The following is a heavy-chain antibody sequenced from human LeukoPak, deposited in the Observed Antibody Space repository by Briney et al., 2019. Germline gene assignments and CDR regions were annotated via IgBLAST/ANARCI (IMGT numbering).Heavy chain of an antibody. D-gene: IGHD4-17*01. CDR1: GGSISSYY. CDR2: IYYSGST. V-gene: IGHV4-59*01. Sequence: SETLSLTCTVSGGSISSYYWSWIRQPPGKGLEWIGYIYYSGSTNYNPSLKSRVTISVDTSKNQFSLKLSSVTAADTAVYYCAKASATVTTMVVTFDYWGQGTLVTVSP. CDR3: AKASATVTTMVVTFDY. J-gene: IGHJ4*02.